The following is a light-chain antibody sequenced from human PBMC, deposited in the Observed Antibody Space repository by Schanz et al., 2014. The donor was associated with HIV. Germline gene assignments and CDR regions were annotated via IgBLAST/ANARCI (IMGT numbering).Light chain of an antibody. Sequence: EIVLTQSPGTLSLSPGERATLSCRASQSVSSNLAWYQQKRGQVPRLLIYSASRRANGIPDRFSGSGSGTDFTLTINRLEPEDFAVYYCQQYGVSPPWTFGQGTKVEIK. CDR3: QQYGVSPPWT. V-gene: IGKV3-20*01. CDR2: SAS. CDR1: QSVSSN. J-gene: IGKJ1*01.